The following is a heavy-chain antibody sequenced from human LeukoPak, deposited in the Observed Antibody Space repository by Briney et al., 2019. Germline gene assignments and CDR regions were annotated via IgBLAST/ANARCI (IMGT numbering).Heavy chain of an antibody. J-gene: IGHJ4*02. Sequence: GGSLRPSCAASGFTFSSYAMSWVRQAPGKGLEWVSAISGSGGSTYYADSVKGRFTISRDNSKNTLYLQMNSLRAEDTAVYYCAKSQRGYCSGGSCYSGDYWGQGTLVTVSS. V-gene: IGHV3-23*01. CDR3: AKSQRGYCSGGSCYSGDY. CDR2: ISGSGGST. CDR1: GFTFSSYA. D-gene: IGHD2-15*01.